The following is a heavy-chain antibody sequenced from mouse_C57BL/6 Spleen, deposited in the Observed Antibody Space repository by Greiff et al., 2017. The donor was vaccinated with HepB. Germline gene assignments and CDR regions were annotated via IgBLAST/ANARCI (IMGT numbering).Heavy chain of an antibody. D-gene: IGHD4-1*01. V-gene: IGHV5-17*01. Sequence: EVMLVESGGGLVKPGGSLKLSCAASGFTFSDYGMHWVRQAPEKGLEWVAYISSGSSTIYYADTVKGRFTISRDNAKNTLFLQMTSLRSEDTAMYYCARRRNWDPYYAMDYWGQGTSVTVSS. CDR2: ISSGSSTI. J-gene: IGHJ4*01. CDR1: GFTFSDYG. CDR3: ARRRNWDPYYAMDY.